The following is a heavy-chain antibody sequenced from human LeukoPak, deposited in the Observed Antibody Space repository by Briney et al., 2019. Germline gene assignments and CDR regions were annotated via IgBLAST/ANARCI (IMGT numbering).Heavy chain of an antibody. D-gene: IGHD4-17*01. CDR2: ISSSSSYI. CDR1: GFTFSSYS. V-gene: IGHV3-21*01. CDR3: ARDPIFAYGEVWYFDL. Sequence: GGSLRLSCAASGFTFSSYSMNWVRQAPGKGLEWVSSISSSSSYIYYADSVKGRFTISRDNAKNSLYLQMNSLRAEDTAVYYCARDPIFAYGEVWYFDLWGRGTLVTVSS. J-gene: IGHJ2*01.